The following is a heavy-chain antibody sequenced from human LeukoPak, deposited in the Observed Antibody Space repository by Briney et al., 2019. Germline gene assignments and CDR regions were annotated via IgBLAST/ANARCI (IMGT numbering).Heavy chain of an antibody. CDR1: GYTFTGYY. Sequence: ASVKVSCKASGYTFTGYYMYWVRQAPGQGLEWMGWINTNTGNPTYAQGFTGRFVFSLDTSVSTAYLQISSLKAEDTAVYYCARDLGVNYYDSSGYYGVDYWGQGTLVTVSS. D-gene: IGHD3-22*01. J-gene: IGHJ4*02. CDR3: ARDLGVNYYDSSGYYGVDY. V-gene: IGHV7-4-1*02. CDR2: INTNTGNP.